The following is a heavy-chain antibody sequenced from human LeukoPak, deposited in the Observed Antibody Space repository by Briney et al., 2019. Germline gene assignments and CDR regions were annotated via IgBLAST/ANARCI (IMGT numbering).Heavy chain of an antibody. Sequence: TSETLSLTCAVYGGSFSGYYWSWIRQPPGKGLEWIGEINHSGSTNYNPSLKSRVTISVDMSKNQFSLKLSSVTAADTAVYYCARSRYLYYFDYWGQGTLVTVSS. CDR2: INHSGST. CDR1: GGSFSGYY. CDR3: ARSRYLYYFDY. V-gene: IGHV4-34*01. D-gene: IGHD2-2*02. J-gene: IGHJ4*02.